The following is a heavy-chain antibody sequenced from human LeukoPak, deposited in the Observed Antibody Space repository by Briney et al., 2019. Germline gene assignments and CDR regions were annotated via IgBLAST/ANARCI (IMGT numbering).Heavy chain of an antibody. CDR1: GYTFTSYY. CDR2: INPSGGST. Sequence: GASVKVSCKASGYTFTSYYMHWVRQAPGQGLEWMGIINPSGGSTSYSQKFQGRVTITRDTSTSTVYMELSSLRCEDTAVYYCARGSSIAARHYWRQGALVTVSS. J-gene: IGHJ4*02. D-gene: IGHD6-6*01. V-gene: IGHV1-46*01. CDR3: ARGSSIAARHY.